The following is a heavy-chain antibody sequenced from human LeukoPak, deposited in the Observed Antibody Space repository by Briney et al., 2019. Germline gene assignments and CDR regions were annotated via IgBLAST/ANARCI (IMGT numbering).Heavy chain of an antibody. CDR2: INSGGATL. J-gene: IGHJ4*02. Sequence: GGSLRLSCAASGFILNNHEMNWIRLTPGKGLEWLSYINSGGATLYADSVKGRFTISRDNAKNSLFLQMNSLTAEDTGVYYCAREMGAPGWEIDYWGQVTLVTVSS. CDR1: GFILNNHE. D-gene: IGHD1-26*01. CDR3: AREMGAPGWEIDY. V-gene: IGHV3-48*03.